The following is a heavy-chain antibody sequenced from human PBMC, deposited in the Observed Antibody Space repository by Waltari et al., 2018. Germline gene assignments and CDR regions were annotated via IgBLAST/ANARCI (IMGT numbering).Heavy chain of an antibody. Sequence: QVQLQESGPGLVKPSETLSLTCTVSGGSVSSGSYYWSWIRQPPGKGLEWIGYIYYSGSTNYNPSLKSRVTISVDTSKNQFSLKLSSVTAADTAVYYCARVGYDFWSGYYPGGYYFDYWGQGTLVIVSS. D-gene: IGHD3-3*01. CDR2: IYYSGST. V-gene: IGHV4-61*01. CDR1: GGSVSSGSYY. J-gene: IGHJ4*02. CDR3: ARVGYDFWSGYYPGGYYFDY.